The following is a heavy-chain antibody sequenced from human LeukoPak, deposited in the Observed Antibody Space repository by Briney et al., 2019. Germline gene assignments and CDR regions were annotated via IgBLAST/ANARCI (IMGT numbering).Heavy chain of an antibody. CDR3: ARDPTSSWETAFDI. J-gene: IGHJ3*02. Sequence: GGSLRLSCAASGFTFNSYTLNWVRQAPGKGLEWVSSIDSISSYIYYADSVKGRFTISRDNAKNSLYLQINSLRAEDTAVYYCARDPTSSWETAFDIWGQGTMVTVSS. D-gene: IGHD1-26*01. CDR2: IDSISSYI. CDR1: GFTFNSYT. V-gene: IGHV3-21*01.